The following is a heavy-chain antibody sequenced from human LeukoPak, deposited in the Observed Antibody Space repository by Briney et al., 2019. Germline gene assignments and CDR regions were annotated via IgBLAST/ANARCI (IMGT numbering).Heavy chain of an antibody. CDR2: ISPSGGST. D-gene: IGHD6-13*01. V-gene: IGHV1-46*01. J-gene: IGHJ5*02. CDR1: GYTFTSYG. CDR3: AREGTFSSPRNWFDP. Sequence: SVKVSCKASGYTFTSYGISWVRQAPGQGLEWMGMISPSGGSTTYAQKFQGRVTMTRDTSTSTVYMELSILRSEDTAVYYCAREGTFSSPRNWFDPWGQGTLVTVSS.